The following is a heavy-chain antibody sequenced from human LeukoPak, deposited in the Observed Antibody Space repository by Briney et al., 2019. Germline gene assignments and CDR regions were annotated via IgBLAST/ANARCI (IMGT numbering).Heavy chain of an antibody. CDR3: ARGSEEVVVVPAAESYFDY. CDR2: INHSGST. V-gene: IGHV4-34*01. Sequence: SETLSLTCAVYGGSFSGYYWTWIRQPPGKGLEWIGEINHSGSTNYNPSLKSRVTISVDTSKNQFSLKLSSVTAADTAVYYCARGSEEVVVVPAAESYFDYWGQGTLVTVSS. D-gene: IGHD2-2*01. J-gene: IGHJ4*02. CDR1: GGSFSGYY.